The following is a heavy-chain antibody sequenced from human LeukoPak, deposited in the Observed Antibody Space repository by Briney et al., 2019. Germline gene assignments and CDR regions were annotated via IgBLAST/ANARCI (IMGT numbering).Heavy chain of an antibody. CDR3: ARQGGSNSPYYYYYMDV. CDR2: IYHSGTT. D-gene: IGHD6-13*01. Sequence: SETLSLTCAVSGYSISSGYYWGWSRQLPGKGPEWIGCIYHSGTTYYNPSLKSRVTISVDTSKNQFSLMISSVTAADTAVYYCARQGGSNSPYYYYYMDVWGKGTTVTVSS. CDR1: GYSISSGYY. V-gene: IGHV4-38-2*01. J-gene: IGHJ6*03.